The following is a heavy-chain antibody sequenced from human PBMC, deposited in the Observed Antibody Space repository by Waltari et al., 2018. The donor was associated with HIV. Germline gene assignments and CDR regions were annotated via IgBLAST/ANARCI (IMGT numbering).Heavy chain of an antibody. J-gene: IGHJ4*02. CDR3: ARHSLTYYYDSSGYSVAFDY. Sequence: QLQLQESGPGLVKPSETLSLPCTVSGGSISSRNYYWGWIRQPPGKGLEWIGSIYYSGSTYYNPSLKSRVTISVDTSKNQFSLKLSSVTAADTAVYYCARHSLTYYYDSSGYSVAFDYWGQGTLVTVSS. V-gene: IGHV4-39*01. CDR1: GGSISSRNYY. CDR2: IYYSGST. D-gene: IGHD3-22*01.